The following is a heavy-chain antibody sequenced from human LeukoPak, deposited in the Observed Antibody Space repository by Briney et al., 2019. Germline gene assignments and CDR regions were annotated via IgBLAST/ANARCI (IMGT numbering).Heavy chain of an antibody. CDR1: GGTFSSYA. J-gene: IGHJ4*02. CDR2: IIPIFGTA. CDR3: ARDDCSGGSCYSDY. V-gene: IGHV1-69*05. Sequence: SVKVSCKASGGTFSSYAISWVRQAPGQGLEWMGRIIPIFGTANYAQKFQGRVTITTDESTSTAYMELSSLRSEDTAVYYCARDDCSGGSCYSDYWDQGALVTVSS. D-gene: IGHD2-15*01.